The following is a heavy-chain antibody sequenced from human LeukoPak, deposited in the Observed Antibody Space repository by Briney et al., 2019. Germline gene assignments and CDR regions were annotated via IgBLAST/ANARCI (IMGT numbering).Heavy chain of an antibody. D-gene: IGHD4-23*01. Sequence: ASVKVSCKASGYTFTSYDINWVRQATGQGLEWMGWMNPNSGNTGYAQKFQGRVTITRNTSISTAYMELSSLRSEDTAVYYCARGGGRWYLTYFDYWGQGTLVTVSS. J-gene: IGHJ4*02. CDR2: MNPNSGNT. V-gene: IGHV1-8*03. CDR1: GYTFTSYD. CDR3: ARGGGRWYLTYFDY.